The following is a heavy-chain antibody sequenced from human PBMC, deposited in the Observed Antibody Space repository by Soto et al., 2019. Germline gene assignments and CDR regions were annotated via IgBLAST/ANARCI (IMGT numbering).Heavy chain of an antibody. V-gene: IGHV4-34*01. D-gene: IGHD3-10*01. J-gene: IGHJ4*02. CDR1: DGSSNNYD. CDR3: ARGGLIRGVLYY. Sequence: SETLSLTCAVYDGSSNNYDWSWIRQPPGKGLEWIGEINHSGSTNYNASLKSRVTISEDTSKKQFSLELRFVTAADTAVYYCARGGLIRGVLYYWGQGTLVTVSS. CDR2: INHSGST.